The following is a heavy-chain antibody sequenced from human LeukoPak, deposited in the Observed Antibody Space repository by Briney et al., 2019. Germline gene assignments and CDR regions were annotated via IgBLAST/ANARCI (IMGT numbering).Heavy chain of an antibody. CDR1: GGSISSSCCS. Sequence: SETLSLTCTVSGGSISSSCCSWGWIRQPAGKGLEWIGSAHYSGSTYYNPSLKSRVTISVDTSKNQFSLKLSSVTAADTAVYYCARLTGTYYYYYMDVWGKGTTVTVSS. V-gene: IGHV4-39*07. J-gene: IGHJ6*03. CDR3: ARLTGTYYYYYMDV. D-gene: IGHD1-7*01. CDR2: AHYSGST.